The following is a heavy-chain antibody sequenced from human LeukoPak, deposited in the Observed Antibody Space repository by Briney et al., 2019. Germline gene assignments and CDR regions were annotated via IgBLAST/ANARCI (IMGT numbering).Heavy chain of an antibody. CDR3: ARHVGAYSSMDV. Sequence: SETLSLTCTVSGGSINSYYWSWIRQPPGKGLEWIGFIYYSGSTNYNPSLKSRVTISPDTSKNQFSLKLSSVTPADTAVYYCARHVGAYSSMDVWGQGTTVTVSS. J-gene: IGHJ6*03. CDR2: IYYSGST. V-gene: IGHV4-59*01. D-gene: IGHD3-16*01. CDR1: GGSINSYY.